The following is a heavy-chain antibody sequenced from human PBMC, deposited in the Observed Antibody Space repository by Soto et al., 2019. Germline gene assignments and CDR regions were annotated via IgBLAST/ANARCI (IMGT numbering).Heavy chain of an antibody. CDR1: GFSLSNSGVG. J-gene: IGHJ6*02. Sequence: QITLKESGPTLVKPTKTLTLTCTFSGFSLSNSGVGVGWIRQPPGKALEWLTLIYWDDDERYSPSLKSRLTITKDTSKNQVVPTLTNMDPVDTATYFCAHKGGRGAAMDVWGQGTTVTVSS. CDR3: AHKGGRGAAMDV. D-gene: IGHD2-15*01. CDR2: IYWDDDE. V-gene: IGHV2-5*02.